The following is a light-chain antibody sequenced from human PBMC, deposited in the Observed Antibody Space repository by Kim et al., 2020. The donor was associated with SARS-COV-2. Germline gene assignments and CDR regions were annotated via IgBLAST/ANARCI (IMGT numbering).Light chain of an antibody. CDR2: SNN. J-gene: IGLJ1*01. Sequence: QSVLTQPPSASGTPGQRVTISCSGSSSNIGINTVNWYQQLPGTAPKLLIYSNNQRPSGVPDRFSGSKSGTSASLAISGLRSEDEADYYCAAWDDSLNGSVFGTGTKVTVL. CDR1: SSNIGINT. V-gene: IGLV1-44*01. CDR3: AAWDDSLNGSV.